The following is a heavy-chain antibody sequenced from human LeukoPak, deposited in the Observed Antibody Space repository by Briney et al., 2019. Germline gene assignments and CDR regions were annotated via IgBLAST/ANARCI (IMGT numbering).Heavy chain of an antibody. J-gene: IGHJ3*02. CDR3: ARDLGSLRPPNDAFDI. CDR1: GGTFSSYA. D-gene: IGHD4-17*01. Sequence: GASVKVSCKASGGTFSSYAISWVRQAPGQGLEWMGGIILIFGTANYAQKFQGRVTITADESTSTAYMELSSLRSEDTAVYYCARDLGSLRPPNDAFDIWGQGTMVTVSS. V-gene: IGHV1-69*01. CDR2: IILIFGTA.